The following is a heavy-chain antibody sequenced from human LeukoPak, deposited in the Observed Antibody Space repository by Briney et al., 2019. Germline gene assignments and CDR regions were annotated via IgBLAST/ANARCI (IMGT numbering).Heavy chain of an antibody. J-gene: IGHJ4*02. CDR3: ARGIVGATHIDY. V-gene: IGHV4-30-4*01. Sequence: SQTLSLTCTVSGGSISSGDYYWSWIRQPPGMGLEWIGYIYYSGSTYYNPSLKSRVTISVDTSKNQFSLKLSSVTAADTAVYYCARGIVGATHIDYWGQGTLVTVSS. CDR2: IYYSGST. D-gene: IGHD1-26*01. CDR1: GGSISSGDYY.